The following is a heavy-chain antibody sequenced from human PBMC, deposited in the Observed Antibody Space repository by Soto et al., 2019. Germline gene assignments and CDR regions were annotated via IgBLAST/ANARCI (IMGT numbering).Heavy chain of an antibody. CDR2: INPNSGGT. J-gene: IGHJ6*02. CDR1: GDTCTGYY. Sequence: ASVKVSCKASGDTCTGYYMHWVRQAPGQGLEWMGWINPNSGGTNYAQKFQGWVTMTRDTSISTAYMELSRLRSDDTAVYYCATWKGGSQWANYSDYGMDVWGQGTRVTVS. D-gene: IGHD1-26*01. V-gene: IGHV1-2*04. CDR3: ATWKGGSQWANYSDYGMDV.